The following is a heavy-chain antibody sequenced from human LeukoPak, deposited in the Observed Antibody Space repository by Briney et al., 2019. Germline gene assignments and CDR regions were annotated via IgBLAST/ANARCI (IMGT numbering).Heavy chain of an antibody. CDR1: GYTFTGYY. CDR2: INPNSGGT. J-gene: IGHJ1*01. CDR3: AREAPYYYGSGSYPYFQH. Sequence: GASVKVSCKASGYTFTGYYIHWVRQAPGQGLEWMGWINPNSGGTNYAQKFQGWVTMTRDTSISTAYMELSRLRSDDTAVYYCAREAPYYYGSGSYPYFQHWGQGTLVTVSS. V-gene: IGHV1-2*04. D-gene: IGHD3-10*01.